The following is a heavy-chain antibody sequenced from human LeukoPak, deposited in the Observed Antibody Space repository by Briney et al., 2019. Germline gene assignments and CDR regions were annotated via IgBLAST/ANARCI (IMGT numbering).Heavy chain of an antibody. J-gene: IGHJ4*02. CDR1: GFTVSSNY. Sequence: GGSLRLSCAASGFTVSSNYMSWVRQAPGKGLEWVSVIYIGGSTYYADSVKGRFTISRDNSKNTLYLQMNSLRAEDTAVYYCARTIGDYYYGSGSYYNVFADYWGQGTLVTVSS. V-gene: IGHV3-53*01. CDR2: IYIGGST. CDR3: ARTIGDYYYGSGSYYNVFADY. D-gene: IGHD3-10*01.